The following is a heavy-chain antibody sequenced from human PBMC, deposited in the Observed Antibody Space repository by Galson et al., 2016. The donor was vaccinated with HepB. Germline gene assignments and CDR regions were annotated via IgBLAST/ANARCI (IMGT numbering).Heavy chain of an antibody. CDR2: IRSNTYGGTT. D-gene: IGHD1-26*01. Sequence: SLRLSCAASGFTFGVYAMSWFRQAPGKGLEWVGFIRSNTYGGTTEYAASVKGRFTISRDDSNSIAYLQMNSLKTEDTAVYYCTPTWLGVETSSWGPGILVTASS. CDR3: TPTWLGVETSS. CDR1: GFTFGVYA. J-gene: IGHJ4*02. V-gene: IGHV3-49*03.